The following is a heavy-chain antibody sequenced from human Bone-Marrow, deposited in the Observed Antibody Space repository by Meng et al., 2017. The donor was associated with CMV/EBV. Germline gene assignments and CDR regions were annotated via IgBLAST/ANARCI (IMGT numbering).Heavy chain of an antibody. J-gene: IGHJ5*02. CDR1: GFTFTSHA. CDR3: ARAGIVVVPAAMLPFDP. V-gene: IGHV3-23*01. D-gene: IGHD2-2*01. CDR2: VSGNDVNT. Sequence: GGSLRLSCTASGFTFTSHAMRWVRQAPGKGLGWVSVVSGNDVNTYYADSVKGRFTISRDNSKNTLYLQMDSLRSEDTAVYYCARAGIVVVPAAMLPFDPWGQGTLVTVSS.